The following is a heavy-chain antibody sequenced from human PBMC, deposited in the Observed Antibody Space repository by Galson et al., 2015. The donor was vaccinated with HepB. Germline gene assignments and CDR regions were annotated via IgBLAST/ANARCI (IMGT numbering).Heavy chain of an antibody. D-gene: IGHD4/OR15-4a*01. Sequence: SLRLSCAVSGLSFNNSAMTWVRQAPGRGLEWISGISISGRNTYYADSVKGRFTISRDNSKNTVFLQMNSLRAEDTAVYYCAKEEVPNDYWGQGTLVTVSS. CDR3: AKEEVPNDY. V-gene: IGHV3-23*01. CDR1: GLSFNNSA. J-gene: IGHJ4*02. CDR2: ISISGRNT.